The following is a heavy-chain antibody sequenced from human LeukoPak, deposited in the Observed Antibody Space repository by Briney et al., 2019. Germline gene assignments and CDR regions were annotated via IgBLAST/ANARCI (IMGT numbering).Heavy chain of an antibody. Sequence: ASVKVSCKVSGYTLTELSMHWVRQAPGKGLEWMGGFDPEDGETIYVQKFQGRVTMTEDTSTDTAYMELSSLRSEDTAVYYCATDLSGYYDSSGSYWGQGTLVTVSS. J-gene: IGHJ4*02. CDR1: GYTLTELS. CDR2: FDPEDGET. D-gene: IGHD3-22*01. V-gene: IGHV1-24*01. CDR3: ATDLSGYYDSSGSY.